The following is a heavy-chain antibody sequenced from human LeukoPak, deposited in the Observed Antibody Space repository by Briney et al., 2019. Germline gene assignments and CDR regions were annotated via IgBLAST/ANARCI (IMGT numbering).Heavy chain of an antibody. CDR2: INPNSGGT. Sequence: ASVKVSCKASGYTFTGYYMHWVRQAPGQGLEWMGWINPNSGGTNYAQKFQGRVTMTRDTSISTAYMELSRLRSDDTAVYYCARGIGLYSNYLGYWGQGTLVTVSS. CDR1: GYTFTGYY. V-gene: IGHV1-2*02. D-gene: IGHD6-13*01. CDR3: ARGIGLYSNYLGY. J-gene: IGHJ4*02.